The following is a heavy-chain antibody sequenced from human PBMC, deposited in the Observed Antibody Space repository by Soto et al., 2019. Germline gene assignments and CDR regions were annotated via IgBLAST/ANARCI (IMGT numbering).Heavy chain of an antibody. J-gene: IGHJ4*02. V-gene: IGHV3-23*01. CDR3: AKDRQDSRAYDAGIVPFDH. CDR2: LSGFGSSA. Sequence: EVQLLESGGGLVQPGGSLKLSCVASGFTFSSFAMSWVRQAPGKGLEWVSGLSGFGSSAYYADSVKGRFTISRDNSKRTVYLQMISLTVDATAVYYCAKDRQDSRAYDAGIVPFDHWGQGALVTVSS. CDR1: GFTFSSFA. D-gene: IGHD4-4*01.